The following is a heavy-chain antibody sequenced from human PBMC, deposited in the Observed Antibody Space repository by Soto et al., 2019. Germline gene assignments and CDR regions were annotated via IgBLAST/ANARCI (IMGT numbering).Heavy chain of an antibody. V-gene: IGHV3-23*01. CDR3: AKGPRVNYYDSSGQAFDY. Sequence: GGSLRLSCAASGFTFSSYAMSWVRQAPGKGLEWVSAISGSGGSTYYADSVKGRFTISRDNSKNTLYLQMNSLRAEDTAVYYCAKGPRVNYYDSSGQAFDYWGQGTLVTVS. CDR1: GFTFSSYA. J-gene: IGHJ4*02. CDR2: ISGSGGST. D-gene: IGHD3-22*01.